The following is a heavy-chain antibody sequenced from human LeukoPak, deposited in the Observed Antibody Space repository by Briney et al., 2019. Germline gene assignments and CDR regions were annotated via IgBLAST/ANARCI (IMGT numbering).Heavy chain of an antibody. CDR2: IRGKAYGCTT. D-gene: IGHD3-9*01. CDR3: TRAREGYDILTGYFL. Sequence: GRSLRLSCTASGFTFGDYAMSWVRQAPGKGREWVGFIRGKAYGCTTEYAAAVKDRFTISRDDSKSIAYLQMNSLKTEDTAVYYCTRAREGYDILTGYFLWGQGTLVTVSS. J-gene: IGHJ4*02. V-gene: IGHV3-49*04. CDR1: GFTFGDYA.